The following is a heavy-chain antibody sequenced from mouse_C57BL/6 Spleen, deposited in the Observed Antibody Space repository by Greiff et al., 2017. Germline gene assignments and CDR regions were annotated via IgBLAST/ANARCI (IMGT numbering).Heavy chain of an antibody. V-gene: IGHV1-9*01. CDR1: GYTFTGYW. Sequence: QVQLQQSGAELMKPGASVKLSCKATGYTFTGYWIEWVKQRPGHGLEWIGEILPGSGSTNYNEKFKGKATFTADTSSNTAYMQLSSLTTEDSAIYDCARWDITTVVATGDYGGQGTALAVSS. J-gene: IGHJ2*01. D-gene: IGHD1-1*01. CDR3: ARWDITTVVATGDY. CDR2: ILPGSGST.